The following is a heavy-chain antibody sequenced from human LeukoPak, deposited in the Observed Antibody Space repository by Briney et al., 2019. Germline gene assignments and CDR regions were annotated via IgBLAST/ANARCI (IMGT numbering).Heavy chain of an antibody. V-gene: IGHV1-2*02. CDR1: GYTFATYF. CDR3: ARPTYCGSDCYFNFDY. Sequence: ASVKVSCKTSGYTFATYFMHWVRQAPGQGLEWMGYIKPNSGVTNYAQKFRGRVTMTWGTSISTAYIELSGQTSDDTAIYYCARPTYCGSDCYFNFDYWGQGTLVTVSS. J-gene: IGHJ4*02. CDR2: IKPNSGVT. D-gene: IGHD2-21*02.